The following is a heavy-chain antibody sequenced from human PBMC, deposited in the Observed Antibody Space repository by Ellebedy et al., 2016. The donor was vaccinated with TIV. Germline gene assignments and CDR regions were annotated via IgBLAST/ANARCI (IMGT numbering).Heavy chain of an antibody. V-gene: IGHV1-8*03. CDR2: MNPNSGNT. J-gene: IGHJ4*02. CDR3: ARGGATMDRGATDFDY. D-gene: IGHD3-10*01. CDR1: GYTFTSYD. Sequence: ASVKVSCKASGYTFTSYDINWVRQATGQGLEWMGWMNPNSGNTGYAQKFQGRVPITRNTSISTAYMELSSLRSEDTAVYYCARGGATMDRGATDFDYWGQGTLVTVSS.